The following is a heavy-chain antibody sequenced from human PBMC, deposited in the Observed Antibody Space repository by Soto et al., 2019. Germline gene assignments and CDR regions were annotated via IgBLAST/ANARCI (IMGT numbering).Heavy chain of an antibody. Sequence: PSETLSLTGSVSGGSISSYYWSWIRQPPGKGLEWIGYIYYSGSTNFNPSLKSRVTISVDTSKNQFALKLSSVTAADTAVYYCARGSTKKNLFDYWGQGTLVTVSS. J-gene: IGHJ5*01. D-gene: IGHD1-26*01. V-gene: IGHV4-59*01. CDR1: GGSISSYY. CDR3: ARGSTKKNLFDY. CDR2: IYYSGST.